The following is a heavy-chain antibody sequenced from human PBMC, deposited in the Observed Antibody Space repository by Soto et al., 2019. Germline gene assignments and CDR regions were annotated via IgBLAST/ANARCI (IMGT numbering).Heavy chain of an antibody. Sequence: XGSLRLSCAASGFTFSSYGMHGVRQAPGKGLEWVAVISYDGSNKYYADSVKGRFTISRDNSKNTLYLQMNRLRAEDTAVYYCAKVAPYLNSSGWSSFDYWGQGTLVTVSS. CDR3: AKVAPYLNSSGWSSFDY. CDR1: GFTFSSYG. D-gene: IGHD6-19*01. CDR2: ISYDGSNK. V-gene: IGHV3-30*18. J-gene: IGHJ4*02.